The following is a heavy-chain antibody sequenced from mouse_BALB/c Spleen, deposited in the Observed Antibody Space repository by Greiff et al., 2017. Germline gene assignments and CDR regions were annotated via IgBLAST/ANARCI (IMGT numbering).Heavy chain of an antibody. J-gene: IGHJ4*01. CDR1: GYTFTSYW. CDR3: ARVDGYAMDY. D-gene: IGHD2-3*01. Sequence: QVQLQQSGAELAKPGASVKMSCKASGYTFTSYWMHWVKQRPGQGLEWIGYINPSTGYTEYNQKFKDKATLTADKSSSTAYMQLSSLTSDDSAVYYCARVDGYAMDYWGQGSSVTVSS. CDR2: INPSTGYT. V-gene: IGHV1-7*01.